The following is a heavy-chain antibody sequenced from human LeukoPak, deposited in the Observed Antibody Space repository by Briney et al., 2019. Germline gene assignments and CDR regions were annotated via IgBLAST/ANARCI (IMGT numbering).Heavy chain of an antibody. D-gene: IGHD6-19*01. J-gene: IGHJ4*02. V-gene: IGHV3-9*03. CDR3: AKDIGSGWYRGYFDY. Sequence: PSGGSLRLSRAASGFTFDDYAMHWVRQAPGKGLEWVSGISWNSGSIGYADSVKGRFTISRDNAKNSLYLQMNSLRAEDMVLYYCAKDIGSGWYRGYFDYWGQGTLVTVSS. CDR1: GFTFDDYA. CDR2: ISWNSGSI.